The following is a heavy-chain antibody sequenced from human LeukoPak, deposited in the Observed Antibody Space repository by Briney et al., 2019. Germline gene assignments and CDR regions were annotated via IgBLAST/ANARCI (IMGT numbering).Heavy chain of an antibody. D-gene: IGHD2-21*02. V-gene: IGHV4-59*01. J-gene: IGHJ5*02. Sequence: SETLSLTCAVSGTSISPYYWSRIRQPPPTGLEWIGYIYYSGSTNYNPSLKSRVTISIDTSENQVSLILRSVTAADTAVYYCAREVGDSDSDNWFDPWGQGTLVTVSS. CDR1: GTSISPYY. CDR3: AREVGDSDSDNWFDP. CDR2: IYYSGST.